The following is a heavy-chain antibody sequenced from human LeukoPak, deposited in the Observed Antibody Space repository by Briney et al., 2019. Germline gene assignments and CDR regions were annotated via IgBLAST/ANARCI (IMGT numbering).Heavy chain of an antibody. Sequence: GSSLRFSFAASGFTFEVYALHWVRQAPGKGLEWVPGISWNSGSIGYADSVKGRFTISRDNAKNSLYLQMNSLRAEDMALYYCAKDIGAVAGYAFDIWGQGTMVTVSS. J-gene: IGHJ3*02. CDR1: GFTFEVYA. V-gene: IGHV3-9*03. CDR3: AKDIGAVAGYAFDI. D-gene: IGHD6-19*01. CDR2: ISWNSGSI.